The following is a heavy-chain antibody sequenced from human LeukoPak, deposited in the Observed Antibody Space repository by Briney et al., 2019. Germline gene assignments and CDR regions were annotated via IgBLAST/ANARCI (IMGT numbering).Heavy chain of an antibody. CDR1: GASITNSY. V-gene: IGHV4-59*01. CDR2: INYSGST. J-gene: IGHJ3*02. CDR3: ARDPLSTNDFDI. D-gene: IGHD1-1*01. Sequence: SETLSLTCTVSGASITNSYWNWIRQSPGKGLEWIGYINYSGSTNYNPSLKCRVTISVDTSKNQFSLKLSSVTAADTAVYFCARDPLSTNDFDIWGQGTMVTVSS.